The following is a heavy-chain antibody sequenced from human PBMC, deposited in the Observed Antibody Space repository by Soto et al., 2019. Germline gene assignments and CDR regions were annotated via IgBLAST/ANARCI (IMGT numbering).Heavy chain of an antibody. J-gene: IGHJ2*01. V-gene: IGHV3-48*02. CDR2: ISSSSSTI. CDR1: GFTFSSYG. CDR3: ARYFAL. Sequence: EVQLVESGGGLVQPGGSLRLSCAASGFTFSSYGMNWVRQAPGKGLEWVSYISSSSSTIYYADSVKGRFTISRDNAKNSLYLEVSSLRDEDTAVYDCARYFALWGRGTLVTVSS.